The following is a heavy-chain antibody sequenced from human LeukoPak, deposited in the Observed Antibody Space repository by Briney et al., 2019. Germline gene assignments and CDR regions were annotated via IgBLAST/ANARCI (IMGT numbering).Heavy chain of an antibody. J-gene: IGHJ4*02. CDR3: ARGATYAYYQDY. Sequence: GGSLRLSCSDSGFTFSSHWMHWVRQAPGKGLVWVSRIKYDASSTSYADSVKGRFTISRDNAKNTLYLQMNSLRAEDTAVYYCARGATYAYYQDYWGQGALVTVSS. CDR1: GFTFSSHW. CDR2: IKYDASST. D-gene: IGHD1-26*01. V-gene: IGHV3-74*01.